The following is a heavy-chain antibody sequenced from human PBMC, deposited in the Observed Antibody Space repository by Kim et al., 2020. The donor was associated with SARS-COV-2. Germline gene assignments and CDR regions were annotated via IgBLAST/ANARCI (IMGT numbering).Heavy chain of an antibody. Sequence: GGSLRLSCAASGFTFDDYAMHWVRQAPGKGLEWVSGISWNSGSIGYADSVKGRFTISRDNAKNSLYLQMNSLRAEDTALYYCASGVGSSAVGPQGAFDIWGQGTMVTVSS. V-gene: IGHV3-9*01. CDR3: ASGVGSSAVGPQGAFDI. J-gene: IGHJ3*02. D-gene: IGHD6-13*01. CDR1: GFTFDDYA. CDR2: ISWNSGSI.